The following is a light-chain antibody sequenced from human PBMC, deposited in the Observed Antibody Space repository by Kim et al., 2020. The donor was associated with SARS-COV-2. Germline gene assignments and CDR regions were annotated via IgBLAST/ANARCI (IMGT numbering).Light chain of an antibody. Sequence: SSELTQDPAVSVALGQTVRITCQGDSLRTYYASWYQQKPGQAPILVIHGKNNRPSGIPDRFSGSSSGNIASLTVTGAQAVDEADYYCISRDNSGDHVVFGGRTGLTAL. J-gene: IGLJ2*01. CDR1: SLRTYY. CDR2: GKN. V-gene: IGLV3-19*01. CDR3: ISRDNSGDHVV.